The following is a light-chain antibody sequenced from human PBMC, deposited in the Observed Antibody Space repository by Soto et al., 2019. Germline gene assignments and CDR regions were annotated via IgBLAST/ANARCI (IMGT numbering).Light chain of an antibody. CDR1: SSDIGGYNY. Sequence: QSVLTQPASVSGSPGQSITISCTGTSSDIGGYNYVSWYQQHPGKAPKLMIYDVTTRPSGVSNRFSGSKSGNTASLTISGLRAEDEADYYCSSYTSSSTSVVFGGGTKVTVL. CDR2: DVT. CDR3: SSYTSSSTSVV. V-gene: IGLV2-14*01. J-gene: IGLJ2*01.